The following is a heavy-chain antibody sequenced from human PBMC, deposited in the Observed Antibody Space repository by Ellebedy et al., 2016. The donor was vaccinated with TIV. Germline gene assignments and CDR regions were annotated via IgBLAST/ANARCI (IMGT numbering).Heavy chain of an antibody. Sequence: PGGSLRLSCAASGFNFNTYTMSWVRQAPGKGLERVSSISITSSYIYYADSVRGRFTISRDNAKNSLYLQMNSLRAEDTAVYYCARDNYKVSVAGSNWGQGTLVTVSS. CDR2: ISITSSYI. CDR3: ARDNYKVSVAGSN. CDR1: GFNFNTYT. J-gene: IGHJ4*02. D-gene: IGHD6-19*01. V-gene: IGHV3-21*01.